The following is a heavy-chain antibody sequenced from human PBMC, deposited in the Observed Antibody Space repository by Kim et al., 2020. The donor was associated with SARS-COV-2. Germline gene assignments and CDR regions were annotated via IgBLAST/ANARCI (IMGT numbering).Heavy chain of an antibody. CDR1: GYTFTSYA. Sequence: ASVKVSCKASGYTFTSYAMHWVRQAPGQRLEWMGWINAGNGNTKYSQKFQGRVTITRDTSASTAYMELSSLRSEDTAVYYCARDNVLYYDYIWGSYPHALDYFDYWGQGTLVTVSS. J-gene: IGHJ4*02. V-gene: IGHV1-3*01. D-gene: IGHD3-16*02. CDR2: INAGNGNT. CDR3: ARDNVLYYDYIWGSYPHALDYFDY.